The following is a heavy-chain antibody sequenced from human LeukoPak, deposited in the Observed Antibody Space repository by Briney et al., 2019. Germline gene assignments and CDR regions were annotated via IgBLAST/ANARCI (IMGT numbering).Heavy chain of an antibody. J-gene: IGHJ3*02. CDR2: ISGYNGNT. D-gene: IGHD1-26*01. V-gene: IGHV1-18*01. CDR3: ARDQGGAVGATEATFDI. CDR1: GYTFTSYG. Sequence: ASVKVSCKASGYTFTSYGISWVRQAPGQGLEWMGWISGYNGNTNYAQNLQGRVTMTTDTSTSTAYVELRSLRYDDTAVYYCARDQGGAVGATEATFDIWGQGTLVTVSS.